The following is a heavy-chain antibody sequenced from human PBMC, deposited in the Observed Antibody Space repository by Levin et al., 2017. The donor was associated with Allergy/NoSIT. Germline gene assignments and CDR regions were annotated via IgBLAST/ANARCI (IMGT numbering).Heavy chain of an antibody. CDR2: ISSSGSTI. CDR3: AGGDLRYFDGFPDDAFDI. Sequence: GESLKISCAASGFTFSDYYMSWIRQAPGKGLEWVSYISSSGSTIYYADSVKGRFTISRDNAKNSLYLQMNSLRAEDTAVYYCAGGDLRYFDGFPDDAFDIWGQGTMVTVSS. CDR1: GFTFSDYY. D-gene: IGHD3-9*01. J-gene: IGHJ3*02. V-gene: IGHV3-11*01.